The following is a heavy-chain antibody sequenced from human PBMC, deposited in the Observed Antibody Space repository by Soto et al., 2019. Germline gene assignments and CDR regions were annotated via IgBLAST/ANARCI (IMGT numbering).Heavy chain of an antibody. V-gene: IGHV1-46*01. CDR2: INPSSGST. CDR3: ARDLAGSRGYFYAMDV. Sequence: ASVKVSCKASGYTFTSYYIYWVRQAPGQGLEWMGMINPSSGSTSSAQKFQGRVTMTRDTSTTTVYMAMSGLTSEDTAVYYCARDLAGSRGYFYAMDVWGQGTTVTVSS. J-gene: IGHJ6*02. CDR1: GYTFTSYY. D-gene: IGHD1-26*01.